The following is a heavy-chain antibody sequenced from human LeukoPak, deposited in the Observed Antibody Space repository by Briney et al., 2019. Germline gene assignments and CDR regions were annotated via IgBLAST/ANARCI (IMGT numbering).Heavy chain of an antibody. CDR3: AKGLLRLGELSHDAFDI. D-gene: IGHD3-16*02. J-gene: IGHJ3*02. CDR1: GFTSSSYS. CDR2: ISSSSSTI. Sequence: GGSPRLSCAASGFTSSSYSMNWVRQAPGKGLEWVSYISSSSSTIYYADSVKGRFTISRDNSKNTLYLQMNSLRAEDTAVYYCAKGLLRLGELSHDAFDIWGQGTMVTVSS. V-gene: IGHV3-48*01.